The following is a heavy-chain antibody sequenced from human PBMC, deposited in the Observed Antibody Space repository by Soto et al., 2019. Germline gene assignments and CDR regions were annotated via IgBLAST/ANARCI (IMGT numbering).Heavy chain of an antibody. D-gene: IGHD3-10*01. CDR3: AGDMLSGGAYPES. CDR2: ISSGSSYI. CDR1: GFTFSTYT. V-gene: IGHV3-21*01. J-gene: IGHJ4*02. Sequence: GGSLRLPCAASGFTFSTYTMNWVRQPPGKGREWISSISSGSSYIYYAGSVKGRFTISSDNAKYSLFLQMNSLRADDTAFSYCAGDMLSGGAYPESWGQGTKVTVSS.